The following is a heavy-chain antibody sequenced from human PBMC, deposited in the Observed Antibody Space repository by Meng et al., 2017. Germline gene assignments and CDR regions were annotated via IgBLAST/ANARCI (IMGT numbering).Heavy chain of an antibody. J-gene: IGHJ4*02. CDR1: GGTFNSYA. V-gene: IGHV1-69*01. CDR3: ARDDYSNYLPFDY. Sequence: QVELVASGAEVKKPGASVKVSCKASGGTFNSYAISWVRQAPGQGLEWMGGIIPIFGTANYAQKFQGRVTITADESTSTAYMELSSLRSEDTAVYYCARDDYSNYLPFDYWGQGTLVTVSS. CDR2: IIPIFGTA. D-gene: IGHD4-11*01.